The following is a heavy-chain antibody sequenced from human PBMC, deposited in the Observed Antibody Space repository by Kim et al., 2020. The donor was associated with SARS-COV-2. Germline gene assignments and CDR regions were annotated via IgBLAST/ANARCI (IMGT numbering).Heavy chain of an antibody. CDR1: GGSISSSNW. V-gene: IGHV4-4*02. J-gene: IGHJ6*02. CDR2: IYHSGST. CDR3: ARDQATGTYYGMDV. D-gene: IGHD1-1*01. Sequence: SETLSLTCAVSGGSISSSNWWSWVRQPPGKGLEWIGEIYHSGSTNYNPSLKSRVTISVDKSKNQFSLKLSSVTAADTAVYYCARDQATGTYYGMDVWGQGTTVTVSS.